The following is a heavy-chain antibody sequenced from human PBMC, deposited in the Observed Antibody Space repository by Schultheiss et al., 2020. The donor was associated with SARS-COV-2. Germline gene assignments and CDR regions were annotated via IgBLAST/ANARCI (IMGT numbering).Heavy chain of an antibody. CDR2: IYYSGST. J-gene: IGHJ6*03. Sequence: SETLSLTCTVSGGSISSSSYYWGWIRQPPGKGLEWIGYIYYSGSTYYNPSLKSRLTMSVDTSKNQFSLKLTSVTAADTAVYYCARVVRGGRRNFYYYMDVWGKGTTVTVSS. CDR1: GGSISSSSYY. D-gene: IGHD2-15*01. CDR3: ARVVRGGRRNFYYYMDV. V-gene: IGHV4-39*07.